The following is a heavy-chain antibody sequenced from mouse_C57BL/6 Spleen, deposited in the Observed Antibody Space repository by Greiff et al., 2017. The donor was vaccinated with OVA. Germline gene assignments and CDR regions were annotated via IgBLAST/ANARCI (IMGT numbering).Heavy chain of an antibody. Sequence: EVKLMESGPELVKPGASVKISCKASGYTFTDYYMNWVKQSHGKSLEWIGDINPKNGGTSYNQKFKGKATLTVDNSSSTAYMELRSLTSEDSAVYYCARSAQATYYAMDYWGQGTSVTVSS. CDR1: GYTFTDYY. J-gene: IGHJ4*01. V-gene: IGHV1-26*01. CDR3: ARSAQATYYAMDY. CDR2: INPKNGGT. D-gene: IGHD3-2*02.